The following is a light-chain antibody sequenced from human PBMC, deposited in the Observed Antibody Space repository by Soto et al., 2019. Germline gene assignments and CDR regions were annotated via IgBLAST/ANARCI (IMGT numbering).Light chain of an antibody. CDR3: SSYTSRSTQV. V-gene: IGLV2-14*01. CDR2: DVS. Sequence: QSVLTQPASVSGSPGQSITISCTGTSSDVGGYNYVSWYQQHPGKAPKLMIYDVSNRTSGVSNRFPGSKSGNTASLTISGLQAEDEADYYCSSYTSRSTQVFGNGTKLTVL. CDR1: SSDVGGYNY. J-gene: IGLJ1*01.